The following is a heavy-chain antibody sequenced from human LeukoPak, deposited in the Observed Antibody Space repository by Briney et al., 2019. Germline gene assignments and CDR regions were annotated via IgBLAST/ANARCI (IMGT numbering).Heavy chain of an antibody. CDR2: IYFSGSP. V-gene: IGHV4-39*01. D-gene: IGHD3-22*01. CDR3: TGLLHGSRGYYYFDY. Sequence: SETLSLTCTVSGGSIISSSYYWGWIRQPPGKGLEWIGSIYFSGSPYHNPSLKSRVTMSVDTSKNQLSLKLSSVTAADTAVYLCTGLLHGSRGYYYFDYWGQGTLATVSS. CDR1: GGSIISSSYY. J-gene: IGHJ4*02.